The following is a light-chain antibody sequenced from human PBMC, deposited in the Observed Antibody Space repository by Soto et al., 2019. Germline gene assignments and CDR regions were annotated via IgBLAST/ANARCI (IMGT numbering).Light chain of an antibody. Sequence: LTEPRCASGSTGESAAISCTGNKNDIGVYDFVSWYQHHPGKAPRLIIYEVVQRPSGVPDRFSGSKSGNTASLTVSGLQAADEADYSCKSYAGSNTYVCASGTKVTVL. V-gene: IGLV2-8*01. CDR2: EVV. CDR3: KSYAGSNTYV. J-gene: IGLJ1*01. CDR1: KNDIGVYDF.